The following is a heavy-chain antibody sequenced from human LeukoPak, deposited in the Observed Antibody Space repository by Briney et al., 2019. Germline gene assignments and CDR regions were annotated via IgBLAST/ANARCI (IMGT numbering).Heavy chain of an antibody. CDR1: GGSISSYY. CDR3: AGVPDWRSLEWVGP. Sequence: SETLSLTCTVSGGSISSYYWSWIRQPAGKGLEWIGRIYTSGSTNYNPSLKSRVTMSVDTSKNQFSLKLSSVTASDTAVYYCAGVPDWRSLEWVGPWGQGTLVTVSS. V-gene: IGHV4-4*07. J-gene: IGHJ5*02. CDR2: IYTSGST. D-gene: IGHD1-26*01.